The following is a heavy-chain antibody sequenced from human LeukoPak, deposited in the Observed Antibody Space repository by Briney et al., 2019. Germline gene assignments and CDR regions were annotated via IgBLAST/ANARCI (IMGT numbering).Heavy chain of an antibody. J-gene: IGHJ4*02. V-gene: IGHV3-23*01. CDR1: GFTFSRYA. CDR2: ISGSGGGT. CDR3: ARDLSRITIFGVVGY. D-gene: IGHD3-3*01. Sequence: PGGSLRLSCAGSGFTFSRYALSWVRQAPGKGLEWVSAISGSGGGTDDADSVKGRFTISRDNSKNTVYLQMNSLRAEDTAVYYCARDLSRITIFGVVGYWGQGTLVTVSS.